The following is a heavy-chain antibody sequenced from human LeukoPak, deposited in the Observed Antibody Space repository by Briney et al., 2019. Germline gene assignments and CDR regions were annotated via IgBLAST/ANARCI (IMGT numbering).Heavy chain of an antibody. CDR3: ARFPGSGQLYPFDY. Sequence: EASVKVSCKASGYTFTNYYMHWVRQAPGQGLECMGVINPSGGSTTYAQKFQGRVTMTRDTSTSTVYMEVSSLTSEDTAVYYCARFPGSGQLYPFDYWGQGTLVTVSS. D-gene: IGHD6-6*01. CDR2: INPSGGST. J-gene: IGHJ4*02. V-gene: IGHV1-46*01. CDR1: GYTFTNYY.